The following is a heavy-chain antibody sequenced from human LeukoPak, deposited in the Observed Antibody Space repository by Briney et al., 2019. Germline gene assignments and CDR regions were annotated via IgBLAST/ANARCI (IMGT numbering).Heavy chain of an antibody. V-gene: IGHV4-38-2*02. CDR1: GYSISSGYY. J-gene: IGHJ4*02. CDR2: VYHSGST. D-gene: IGHD3-10*01. Sequence: SSETLSLTCTVSGYSISSGYYWGWIRQPPGKGLEWIGNVYHSGSTYYNPSLKSRVTISLDTSKNQFSLKVTSVTAADTAVYYCARGLWFGEPPFDYWGQGTLVTVSS. CDR3: ARGLWFGEPPFDY.